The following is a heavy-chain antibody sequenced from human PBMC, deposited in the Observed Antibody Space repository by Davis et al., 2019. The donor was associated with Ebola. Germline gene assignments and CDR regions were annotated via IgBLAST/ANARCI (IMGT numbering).Heavy chain of an antibody. V-gene: IGHV3-30*18. J-gene: IGHJ6*02. CDR2: ISYDGSNK. Sequence: GESLKISCAASGFTFSSYGMHWVRQAPGKGLEWVAVISYDGSNKYYADSVKGRFTISRDNSKNTLYLQMNSLGAEDTAVYYCAKDDSSSSDVYYYYGMDVWGQGTTVTVSS. CDR3: AKDDSSSSDVYYYYGMDV. CDR1: GFTFSSYG. D-gene: IGHD6-6*01.